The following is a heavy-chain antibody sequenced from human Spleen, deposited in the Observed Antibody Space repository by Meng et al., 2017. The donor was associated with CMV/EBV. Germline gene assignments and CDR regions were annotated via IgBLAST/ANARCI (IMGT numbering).Heavy chain of an antibody. V-gene: IGHV1-18*01. CDR3: AREYDSRGNYGMDV. Sequence: ASVKVSCKASGYRFITYGISWVRQAPGQGLEWMGWISTNNGNTNYAQKVQDRVTLTTDTSTSTAYMEVRSLRSADTAVYYCAREYDSRGNYGMDVWGQGTTVTVSS. D-gene: IGHD3-22*01. CDR1: GYRFITYG. J-gene: IGHJ6*02. CDR2: ISTNNGNT.